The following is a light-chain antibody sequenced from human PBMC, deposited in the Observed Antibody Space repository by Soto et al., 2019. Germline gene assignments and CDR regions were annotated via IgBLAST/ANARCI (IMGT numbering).Light chain of an antibody. Sequence: DIQMTQSPSTLSASVGDTVTITCRASQSFGSWLAWYQQKPGQAPKLLIYDVSTLEYGVPSRFSGSGSGTEFALTISSLQPDDFATYYCQQYNVSPCTFGQGTKLEIK. CDR3: QQYNVSPCT. V-gene: IGKV1-5*01. CDR2: DVS. CDR1: QSFGSW. J-gene: IGKJ2*02.